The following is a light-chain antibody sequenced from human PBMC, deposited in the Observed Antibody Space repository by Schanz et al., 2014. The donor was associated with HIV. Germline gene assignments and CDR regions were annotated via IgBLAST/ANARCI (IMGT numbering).Light chain of an antibody. CDR3: QQYSDWPPST. CDR1: QSVSAN. CDR2: GAF. Sequence: EIVLTQSPGTLSLSPGERATLSCRASQSVSANLAWYQHKPGQAPRLLIYGAFTRATGIPVRFSGRGSGTEFTLTISGLQSEDFALYYCQQYSDWPPSTFGQGTKVEIK. V-gene: IGKV3-15*01. J-gene: IGKJ2*01.